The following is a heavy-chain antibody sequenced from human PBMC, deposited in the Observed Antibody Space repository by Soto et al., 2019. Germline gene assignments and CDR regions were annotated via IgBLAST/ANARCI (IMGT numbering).Heavy chain of an antibody. V-gene: IGHV3-48*01. D-gene: IGHD7-27*01. J-gene: IGHJ6*03. CDR2: ISSSSSVI. CDR1: GFILSDCA. CDR3: PRDLSWGSNWYYYMDV. Sequence: EVQLVESGGGLVQPGGSLRLSCATSGFILSDCAMNWVRQAPGKGLEWVSYISSSSSVIDYADSVKGRFTVSRDNARKSLYLQMNSLRAADTAVYYCPRDLSWGSNWYYYMDVWGKVTTVTVSS.